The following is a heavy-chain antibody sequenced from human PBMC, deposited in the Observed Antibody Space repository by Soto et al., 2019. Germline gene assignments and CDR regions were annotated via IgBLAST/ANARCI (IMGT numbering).Heavy chain of an antibody. Sequence: ASVKVSCKDSVGTLSSYAISWVRQAPGQGLEWMGGIIPIFGTANYAQKFQGRVTITADESTSTAYMELSSLRSEDTAVYYCARGHDILTGYYLNWFDPWGQGTLVTVSS. D-gene: IGHD3-9*01. CDR3: ARGHDILTGYYLNWFDP. V-gene: IGHV1-69*13. CDR2: IIPIFGTA. CDR1: VGTLSSYA. J-gene: IGHJ5*02.